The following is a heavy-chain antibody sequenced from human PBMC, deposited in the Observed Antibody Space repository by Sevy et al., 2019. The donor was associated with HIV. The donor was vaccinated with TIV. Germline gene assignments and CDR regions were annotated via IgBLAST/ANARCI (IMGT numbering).Heavy chain of an antibody. CDR3: ATPEPDYDSSGYSV. Sequence: GGSLRLSCAASGFTFSSYAMSWVRQAPGKGLEWASAISGSGGSTYCADSVKGRFTISRDNSKNTLYLQMNSLRAEDTAVYYCATPEPDYDSSGYSVWGQGTMVTVSS. V-gene: IGHV3-23*01. CDR2: ISGSGGST. D-gene: IGHD3-22*01. J-gene: IGHJ3*01. CDR1: GFTFSSYA.